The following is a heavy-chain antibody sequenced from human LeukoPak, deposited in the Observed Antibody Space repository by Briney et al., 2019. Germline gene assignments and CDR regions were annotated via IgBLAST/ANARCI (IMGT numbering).Heavy chain of an antibody. D-gene: IGHD3-10*01. J-gene: IGHJ4*02. CDR3: ANPGGVDY. Sequence: SCKASGGTFSSYAMSWVRQAPGKGLEWVSAISGSGGSTYYADSVKGRFTISRDNSKNTLYLQMNSLRAEDTAVYYCANPGGVDYWGQGTLVTVSS. CDR1: GGTFSSYA. V-gene: IGHV3-23*01. CDR2: ISGSGGST.